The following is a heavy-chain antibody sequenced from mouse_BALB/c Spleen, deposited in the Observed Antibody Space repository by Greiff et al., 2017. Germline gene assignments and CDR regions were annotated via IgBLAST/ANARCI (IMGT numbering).Heavy chain of an antibody. CDR3: AGDNALY. D-gene: IGHD3-3*01. Sequence: EVKLQESGAELVKPGASVKLSCTASGFNIKDTYMHWVKQRPEQGLEWIGRIDPANGNTKYDPKFQGKATITADTSSNTAYLQLSSLTSEDTAVYYCAGDNALYWGQGTTLTVSS. CDR1: GFNIKDTY. V-gene: IGHV14-3*02. CDR2: IDPANGNT. J-gene: IGHJ2*01.